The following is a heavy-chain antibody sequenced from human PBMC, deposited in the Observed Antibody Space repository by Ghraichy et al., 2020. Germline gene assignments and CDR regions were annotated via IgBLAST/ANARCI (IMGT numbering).Heavy chain of an antibody. CDR1: GFSLSTSGVG. CDR2: IYWDDDK. Sequence: QTLSLTCTFSGFSLSTSGVGVGWIRQPPGKALEWLALIYWDDDKRYSPSLKSRLTITKDTSKNQVVLTMTNMDPVDTATYYCAHRHEAGIAVPEDNWFDPWGQGTLVTVSS. J-gene: IGHJ5*02. D-gene: IGHD6-19*01. V-gene: IGHV2-5*02. CDR3: AHRHEAGIAVPEDNWFDP.